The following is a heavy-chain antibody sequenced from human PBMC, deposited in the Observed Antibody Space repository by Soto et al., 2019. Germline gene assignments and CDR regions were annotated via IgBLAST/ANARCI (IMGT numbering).Heavy chain of an antibody. J-gene: IGHJ4*02. Sequence: KPGGSLRLSCVAPGFTFSTYNTNWVRQAPGKGLEWVSSISATSSHIFYSDSVKGRFTISRDNAKNSLFLQMNSLRAGDTAVYFCARGGLNTTSGAGFDYWGQGNLVTVSS. CDR2: ISATSSHI. D-gene: IGHD1-26*01. CDR1: GFTFSTYN. V-gene: IGHV3-21*01. CDR3: ARGGLNTTSGAGFDY.